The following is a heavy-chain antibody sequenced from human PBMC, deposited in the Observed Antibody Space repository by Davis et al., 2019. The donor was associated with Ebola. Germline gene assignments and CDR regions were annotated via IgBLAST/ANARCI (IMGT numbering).Heavy chain of an antibody. CDR2: ISGSGGST. CDR1: GFTFSSYA. CDR3: AKVGGVYSGSYYVDY. J-gene: IGHJ4*02. V-gene: IGHV3-23*01. Sequence: GESLKISCAASGFTFSSYAMSWVRQAPGKGLEWVSAISGSGGSTYYADSVKGRFTISRDNSKNTLYLQMNSLRAEDTAVYYCAKVGGVYSGSYYVDYWGQGTLVTVSS. D-gene: IGHD1-26*01.